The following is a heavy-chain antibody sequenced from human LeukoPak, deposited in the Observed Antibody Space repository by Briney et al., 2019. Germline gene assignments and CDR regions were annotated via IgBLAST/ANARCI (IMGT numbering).Heavy chain of an antibody. Sequence: PGGSLRLSCAASGFTSSAIHWVRQSPGKGLEWLAIISFDGAYRYYADSVKGRFTISRDNSKNTLYLQMNSLRAEDTAVYYCAKVLSGSYYPWDYWGQGTLVTVSS. CDR2: ISFDGAYR. V-gene: IGHV3-30*04. CDR3: AKVLSGSYYPWDY. J-gene: IGHJ4*02. D-gene: IGHD1-26*01. CDR1: GFTSSA.